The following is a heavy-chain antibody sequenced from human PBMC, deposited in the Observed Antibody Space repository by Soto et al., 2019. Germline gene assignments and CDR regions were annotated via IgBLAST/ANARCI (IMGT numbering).Heavy chain of an antibody. J-gene: IGHJ4*02. Sequence: QVQLVQSGAEVKKPGASVKVSCKASGYTFTSYAMNWVRQAPGQRLEWMGWINAGNGNTKYSQKFQGRVTITRDTSASTTYMELSSLRSEDTAVYYCARSVGAALSDYWGQGTLVTVSS. CDR1: GYTFTSYA. D-gene: IGHD1-26*01. V-gene: IGHV1-3*01. CDR3: ARSVGAALSDY. CDR2: INAGNGNT.